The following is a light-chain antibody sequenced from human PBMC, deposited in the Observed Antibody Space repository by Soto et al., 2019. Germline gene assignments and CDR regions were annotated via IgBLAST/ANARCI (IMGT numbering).Light chain of an antibody. CDR3: QQYSNWPPIT. V-gene: IGKV3-15*01. CDR1: QSVSSK. J-gene: IGKJ5*01. CDR2: DTS. Sequence: EMVMTQSPATLSVSPGERATLSCRASQSVSSKLDWYQQKPGQAPRLLIYDTSTRATGIPARFSGSGSGTEFTLTISSLQYEDFAVYYCQQYSNWPPITFGQGTRLEIK.